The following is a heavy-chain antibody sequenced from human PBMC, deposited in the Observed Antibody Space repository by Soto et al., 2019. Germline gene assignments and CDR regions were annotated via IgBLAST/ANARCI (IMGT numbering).Heavy chain of an antibody. J-gene: IGHJ4*02. V-gene: IGHV5-51*01. CDR2: IYRGDSDT. CDR1: GYSFTSYW. Sequence: GESLKLSRKGSGYSFTSYWIGWVRQTPGKGQGWVWIIYRGDSDTRYSPSFQGQVIISADKSISTAYLQWSSLKASATAMYYCARRWGWESKSGYPDYWGQGTLVTVSA. CDR3: ARRWGWESKSGYPDY. D-gene: IGHD3-3*01.